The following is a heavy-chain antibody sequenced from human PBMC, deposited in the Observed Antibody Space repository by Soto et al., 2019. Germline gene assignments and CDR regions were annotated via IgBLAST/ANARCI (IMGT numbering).Heavy chain of an antibody. J-gene: IGHJ6*01. CDR1: GFTFSSYG. V-gene: IGHV3-30*18. Sequence: QVQLVESGGGVVQPGRSLRLSCAASGFTFSSYGMHWVRQAPGKGMEWVALISYDGSNKYYADSVKGRFTISRDNSKNSLYLQMNSRRTEDTAVYYCAKDLGHRGRAAYDNWGQ. CDR2: ISYDGSNK. CDR3: AKDLGHRGRAAYDN. D-gene: IGHD3-16*01.